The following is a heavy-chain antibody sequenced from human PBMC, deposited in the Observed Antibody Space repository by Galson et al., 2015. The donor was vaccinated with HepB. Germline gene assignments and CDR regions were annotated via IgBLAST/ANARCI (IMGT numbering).Heavy chain of an antibody. Sequence: SVKVSCKASGGTFSSYAISWVRRAPGQGLEWMGGIIPILGIANYAQKFQGRVTIIADKSTSTAYMELSSLRSEDTAVYYCARGIIGRAVTDEGPFDPWGQGTLVTVSS. D-gene: IGHD2-21*02. J-gene: IGHJ5*02. CDR2: IIPILGIA. CDR3: ARGIIGRAVTDEGPFDP. CDR1: GGTFSSYA. V-gene: IGHV1-69*10.